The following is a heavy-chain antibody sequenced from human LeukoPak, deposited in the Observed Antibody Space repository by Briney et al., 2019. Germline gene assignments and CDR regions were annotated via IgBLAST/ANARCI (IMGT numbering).Heavy chain of an antibody. D-gene: IGHD6-19*01. Sequence: AGGSLRLSCAASGLTFSSYWMRWVRQAPGKGLEWVANIKRDGSEKYYVDSVKGRFTISRDNAKNSLYLQMNSLRAEDTAVYYCARDSSGWYFDYWGQGTLVTVSS. CDR1: GLTFSSYW. J-gene: IGHJ4*02. CDR2: IKRDGSEK. V-gene: IGHV3-7*01. CDR3: ARDSSGWYFDY.